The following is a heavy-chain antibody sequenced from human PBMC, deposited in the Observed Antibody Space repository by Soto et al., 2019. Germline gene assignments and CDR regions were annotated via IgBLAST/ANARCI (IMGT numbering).Heavy chain of an antibody. CDR2: ISYDGSNK. J-gene: IGHJ4*02. Sequence: QVQLVESGGGVVQPERSLRLTCAASGFTFNSYAMHWVRQAPGKGLEWVAVISYDGSNKYYADSVKGRFTISRDNSKNKLYLQMNSLRAEDTAVYYCARERGYTVSPDFDYWGQGTLVTVSS. CDR3: ARERGYTVSPDFDY. CDR1: GFTFNSYA. V-gene: IGHV3-30-3*01. D-gene: IGHD5-18*01.